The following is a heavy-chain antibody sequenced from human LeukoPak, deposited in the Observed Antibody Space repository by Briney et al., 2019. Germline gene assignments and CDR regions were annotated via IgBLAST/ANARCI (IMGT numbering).Heavy chain of an antibody. CDR2: INPNSGGT. D-gene: IGHD3-22*01. J-gene: IGHJ5*02. CDR3: ARKYYDSSGYYYADNWFDP. V-gene: IGHV1-2*02. Sequence: ASVKVSCKASGYTFTGYYMHWVRQAPGQGLEWMGWINPNSGGTNYAQKLQGRVTMTRDTSISTAYMELSRLRSDDTAVYYCARKYYDSSGYYYADNWFDPWGQGTLVTVSS. CDR1: GYTFTGYY.